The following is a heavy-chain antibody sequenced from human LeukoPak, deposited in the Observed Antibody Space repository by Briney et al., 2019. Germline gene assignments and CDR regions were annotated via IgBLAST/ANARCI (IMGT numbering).Heavy chain of an antibody. J-gene: IGHJ4*02. CDR3: ARGHFWSGYYLYYFDY. Sequence: PSGGSLRLSCAASGFTFGNYAMSWVRQAPGKGLEWVSAISGSGGSTYYADSVKGRFTISRDNSKNTLYLQMNSLRAEDTAVYYCARGHFWSGYYLYYFDYWGQGTLVTVSS. CDR2: ISGSGGST. D-gene: IGHD3-3*02. V-gene: IGHV3-23*01. CDR1: GFTFGNYA.